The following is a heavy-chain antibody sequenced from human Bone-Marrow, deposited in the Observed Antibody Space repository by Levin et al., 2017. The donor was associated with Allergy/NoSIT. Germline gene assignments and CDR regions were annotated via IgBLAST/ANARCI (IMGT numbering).Heavy chain of an antibody. V-gene: IGHV1-46*01. CDR3: ARDPTGSDFYDY. CDR1: GYSFTNYC. D-gene: IGHD3/OR15-3a*01. J-gene: IGHJ4*02. Sequence: GESLKISCKASGYSFTNYCMHWVRQAPGQELEWMGIINPSGGRATYAQKFQGRVTMTSDTSASTVYMELSSLRSEDTALYYCARDPTGSDFYDYWGQGTLVTVSS. CDR2: INPSGGRA.